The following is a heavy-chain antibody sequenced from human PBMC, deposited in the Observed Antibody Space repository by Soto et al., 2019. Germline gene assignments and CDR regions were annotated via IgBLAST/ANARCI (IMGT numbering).Heavy chain of an antibody. CDR2: IYYSGIA. D-gene: IGHD4-17*01. Sequence: SETLSLTCTVSGGSISSGDYYWSWIRQPPGKGLEWIGYIYYSGIAYYNPSLKSRVTISVDTSKNQFSLKLSSVTAADTAVYYCARGGLTTVTTAISYWGQGTLVTVSS. V-gene: IGHV4-30-4*01. CDR1: GGSISSGDYY. CDR3: ARGGLTTVTTAISY. J-gene: IGHJ4*02.